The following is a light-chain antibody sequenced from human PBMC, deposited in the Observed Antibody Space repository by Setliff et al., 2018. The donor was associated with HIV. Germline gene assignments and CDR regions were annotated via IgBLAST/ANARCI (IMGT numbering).Light chain of an antibody. Sequence: QSALAQPASVSGSPGQSITISCTGTSSDVGNYNLVSWYQHHPGKAPKLMIFEVSKRPSGVPDRFSGSKSGNTASLTISGLQAEDEADYYCCSYAGSYTYVFGTGTRSPS. V-gene: IGLV2-23*02. CDR3: CSYAGSYTYV. CDR1: SSDVGNYNL. CDR2: EVS. J-gene: IGLJ1*01.